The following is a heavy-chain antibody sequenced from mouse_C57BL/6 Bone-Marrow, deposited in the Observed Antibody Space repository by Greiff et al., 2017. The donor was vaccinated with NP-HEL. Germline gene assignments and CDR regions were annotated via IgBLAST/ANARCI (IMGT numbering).Heavy chain of an antibody. CDR2: INPSSGYT. D-gene: IGHD3-2*02. CDR3: ARWGDSSGYDFDY. CDR1: GYTFTSYW. Sequence: QVQLQQSGAELAKPGASVKLSCKASGYTFTSYWMHWVKQRPGQGLEWIGYINPSSGYTKYNQKFKDKATLTADNSSSTAYMQLSSLTYEDSAVYYCARWGDSSGYDFDYWGQGTTLAVSS. V-gene: IGHV1-7*01. J-gene: IGHJ2*01.